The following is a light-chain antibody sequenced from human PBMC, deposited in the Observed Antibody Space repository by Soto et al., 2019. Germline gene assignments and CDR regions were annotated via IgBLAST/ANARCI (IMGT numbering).Light chain of an antibody. V-gene: IGLV1-47*01. CDR3: AAWDDSLSGLV. CDR2: TDN. J-gene: IGLJ2*01. CDR1: SSNTGSNY. Sequence: QSVLTQPPSASGTPGQRVTISCSGSSSNTGSNYVYWYQQLPGTAPKLLFDTDNQRPSGVPDRFSGSKSGTSAALAISGLPFENEANYYCAAWDDSLSGLVFGGGTKLTVL.